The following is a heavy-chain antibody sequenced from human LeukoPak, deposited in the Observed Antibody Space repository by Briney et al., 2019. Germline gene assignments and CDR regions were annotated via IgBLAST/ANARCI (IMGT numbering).Heavy chain of an antibody. Sequence: GRSLRLSCAASGFTVSTNYMTWVRQAPGKGLEWVSIIYSTDSTYYADSVKGRFTISRDNSKNTVFLQMNSLRAEDTAVYYCARGEVTVTPSFDSWGQGTLVSVSS. V-gene: IGHV3-66*01. CDR1: GFTVSTNY. CDR3: ARGEVTVTPSFDS. CDR2: IYSTDST. D-gene: IGHD4-17*01. J-gene: IGHJ4*02.